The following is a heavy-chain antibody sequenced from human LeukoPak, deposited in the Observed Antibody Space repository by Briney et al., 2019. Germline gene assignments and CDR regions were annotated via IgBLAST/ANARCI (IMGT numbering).Heavy chain of an antibody. V-gene: IGHV1-69*13. CDR2: IIPIFGTA. CDR1: GGTFSSYA. Sequence: SVKVSCKASGGTFSSYAISWVRQAPGQGLEWMGGIIPIFGTANYAQKFQGRVTITADEPTSTAYMELSSLRSEDTAVYYCARVGGVEPYYFDYWGQGTLVTVSS. J-gene: IGHJ4*02. CDR3: ARVGGVEPYYFDY. D-gene: IGHD1-14*01.